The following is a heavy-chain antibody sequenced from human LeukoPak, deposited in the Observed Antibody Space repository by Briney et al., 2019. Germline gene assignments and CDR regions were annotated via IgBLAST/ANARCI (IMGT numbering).Heavy chain of an antibody. CDR2: ISYDGSNK. Sequence: GGSLRLSCAASGFTFSSYGMHWVRQAPGKGLEWVAVISYDGSNKYYADSVKGRFTISRDNSKNTLYLQMNSLRAEDTAVYYCAKTGERDYWGRGTLVTVSS. D-gene: IGHD7-27*01. J-gene: IGHJ4*02. CDR1: GFTFSSYG. V-gene: IGHV3-30*18. CDR3: AKTGERDY.